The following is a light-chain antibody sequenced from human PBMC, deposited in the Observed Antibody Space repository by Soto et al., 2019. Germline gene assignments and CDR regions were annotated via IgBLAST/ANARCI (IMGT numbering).Light chain of an antibody. CDR2: SNN. CDR3: AAWDDSLNGPV. CDR1: SSNIGSNT. Sequence: QPVLTQPPSASGTPGQRVTISCSGSSSNIGSNTVNWYQQLPGTAPNLLIYSNNQRPSGVPDRFSGSKSGTSASLAISGLQSEDEADYYCAAWDDSLNGPVFGGGTKVTVL. V-gene: IGLV1-44*01. J-gene: IGLJ2*01.